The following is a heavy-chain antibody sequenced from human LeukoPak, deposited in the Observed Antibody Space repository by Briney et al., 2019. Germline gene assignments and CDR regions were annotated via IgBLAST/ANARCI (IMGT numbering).Heavy chain of an antibody. J-gene: IGHJ4*02. V-gene: IGHV4-4*02. Sequence: PSGTLSLTCAVSGGSILSTNWWSWVRQPPGKGLEWIGEVHLNGATNYNPSVEGWVTMSIDKSKNHLSLEVISVTAADTAMYYCTRESGAFSPFGFWGQGTLVTVSS. D-gene: IGHD1-26*01. CDR3: TRESGAFSPFGF. CDR1: GGSILSTNW. CDR2: VHLNGAT.